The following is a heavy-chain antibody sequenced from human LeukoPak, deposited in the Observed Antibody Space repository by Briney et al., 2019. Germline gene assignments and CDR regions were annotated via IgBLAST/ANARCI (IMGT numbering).Heavy chain of an antibody. CDR3: VRGSDWFFDF. D-gene: IGHD6-19*01. V-gene: IGHV3-7*01. J-gene: IGHJ4*02. Sequence: GGSLTLSCAASASFSGNWMHWVRQAPGKGLEWVASIDQHGRDKYFLDSMKGRFTISRDNSKSSLYLQMNSLRAEDTAVYYCVRGSDWFFDFWGQGSMVTVSS. CDR1: ASFSGNW. CDR2: IDQHGRDK.